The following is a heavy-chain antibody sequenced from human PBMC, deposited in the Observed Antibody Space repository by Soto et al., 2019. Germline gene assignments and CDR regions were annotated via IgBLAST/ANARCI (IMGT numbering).Heavy chain of an antibody. CDR1: GDSVSSNTAA. CDR2: TYYRSNWRH. D-gene: IGHD6-19*01. J-gene: IGHJ4*02. V-gene: IGHV6-1*01. Sequence: SQTLSLTCAISGDSVSSNTAAWNWIRSSPSRGLEWLGRTYYRSNWRHDYAVSVKSRITVNPDTSKNHFSLQLNSVTPDDTAVYYCARRLAGSGFDFWGPATLVTLSS. CDR3: ARRLAGSGFDF.